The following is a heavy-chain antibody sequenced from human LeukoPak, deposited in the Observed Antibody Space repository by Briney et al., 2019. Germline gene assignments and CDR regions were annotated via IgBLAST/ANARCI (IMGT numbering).Heavy chain of an antibody. CDR1: GDTFSGYY. J-gene: IGHJ5*02. Sequence: ASVKVSCKASGDTFSGYYMHWVRQAPGQGLEWMGWINPNSGGTNYAQKFQGRVTMTRDTSISTAYMELSRLRSDDTAVYYCARGQEDGYNFWFDPWGQGTLVTVSS. D-gene: IGHD5-24*01. V-gene: IGHV1-2*02. CDR3: ARGQEDGYNFWFDP. CDR2: INPNSGGT.